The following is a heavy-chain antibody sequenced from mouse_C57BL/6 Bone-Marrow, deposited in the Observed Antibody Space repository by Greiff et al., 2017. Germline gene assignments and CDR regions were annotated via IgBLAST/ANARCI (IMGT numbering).Heavy chain of an antibody. J-gene: IGHJ4*01. Sequence: EVMLVESGGGLVQPGGSLKLSCAASGFTFSDYYMYWVRQTPEKRLEWVAYISNGGGSTYYPDTVKGRFTISRDNAKNTLYLQMSRLKSEDTAMYYCASLFYYGSSPYAMDYWGQGTSVTVSS. CDR3: ASLFYYGSSPYAMDY. D-gene: IGHD1-1*01. CDR2: ISNGGGST. V-gene: IGHV5-12*01. CDR1: GFTFSDYY.